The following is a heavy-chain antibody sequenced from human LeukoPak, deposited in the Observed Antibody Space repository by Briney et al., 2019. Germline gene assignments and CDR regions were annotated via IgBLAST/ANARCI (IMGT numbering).Heavy chain of an antibody. Sequence: PGGSLRLSCAASGFTFSSYAMSWVRQAPGKGLEWVSAISGSGGSTYYADSVKGRFTISRDTAENSVYLQMNSLRDEDTAVYYCARDFSGWYKGAFDIWGQGTMVTVSS. V-gene: IGHV3-23*01. CDR2: ISGSGGST. CDR1: GFTFSSYA. CDR3: ARDFSGWYKGAFDI. J-gene: IGHJ3*02. D-gene: IGHD6-19*01.